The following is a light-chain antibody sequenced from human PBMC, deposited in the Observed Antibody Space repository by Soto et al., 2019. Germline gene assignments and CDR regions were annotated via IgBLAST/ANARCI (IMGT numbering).Light chain of an antibody. Sequence: DIQLTQSPSFLSASVGDTVTITCRASQAISTSLAWYRQKSGMAPELLVYAASTLHSGVPSRFSGGGSGTDFTLTITGLQAEDFATYSCQQVNGYPFTFGGGTKVDIK. CDR2: AAS. CDR1: QAISTS. V-gene: IGKV1-9*01. CDR3: QQVNGYPFT. J-gene: IGKJ4*01.